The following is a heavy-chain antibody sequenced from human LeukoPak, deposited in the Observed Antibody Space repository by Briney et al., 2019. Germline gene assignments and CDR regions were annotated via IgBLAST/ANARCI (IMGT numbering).Heavy chain of an antibody. D-gene: IGHD3-16*01. Sequence: ASVKVSCKAPGYTFTGHYIHWVRQAPGQGLEWIGWINPNSGDTSYAQKFQGTVTMTRDTSISTAYMDLSRLISDDTALYYCARDRGPQWWGSFDYWGQGTLVTVSS. V-gene: IGHV1-2*02. CDR3: ARDRGPQWWGSFDY. CDR2: INPNSGDT. J-gene: IGHJ4*02. CDR1: GYTFTGHY.